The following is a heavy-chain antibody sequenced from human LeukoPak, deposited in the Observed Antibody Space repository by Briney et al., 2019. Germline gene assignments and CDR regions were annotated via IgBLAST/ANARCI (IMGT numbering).Heavy chain of an antibody. V-gene: IGHV3-74*01. CDR3: HPLGYTSN. Sequence: GGSLRLSCAVSGFTSGFTFSSRWMHWVRQAPGKGLMWVSLVNDDGSTNYADSVKGRFTVSRDNAKNTLYLQMNNLRVEDTALYFCHPLGYTSNWGQGTLVTVSS. CDR2: VNDDGST. J-gene: IGHJ4*02. D-gene: IGHD6-19*01. CDR1: GFTFSSRW.